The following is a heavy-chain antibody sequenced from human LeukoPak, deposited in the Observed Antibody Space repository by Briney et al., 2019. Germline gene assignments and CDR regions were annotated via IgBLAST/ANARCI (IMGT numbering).Heavy chain of an antibody. D-gene: IGHD1-14*01. CDR3: ARYFLVSLSNWFDP. V-gene: IGHV4-59*08. CDR1: GGSISSYY. Sequence: SETLSLTCTVSGGSISSYYWSWIRQPPGKGLEWIGYIYYSGSTNYDPSLKSRVTISVDTSKNQFSLKLSSVTAADTAVYYCARYFLVSLSNWFDPWGQGTLVTVSS. J-gene: IGHJ5*02. CDR2: IYYSGST.